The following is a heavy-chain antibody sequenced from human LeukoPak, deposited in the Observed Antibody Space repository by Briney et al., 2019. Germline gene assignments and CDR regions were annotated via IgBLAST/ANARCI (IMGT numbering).Heavy chain of an antibody. J-gene: IGHJ6*03. Sequence: PSETLSLTCTVSGGSISSYYWSWIRQPPGKGLEWIGYIYYSGSTNYNPSLKSRVTMSVDTSKNQFSLKLSSVTAADTAVYYCARGGYSSSRGGYYYYYMDVWGKGTTVTISS. CDR1: GGSISSYY. V-gene: IGHV4-59*12. CDR3: ARGGYSSSRGGYYYYYMDV. D-gene: IGHD6-13*01. CDR2: IYYSGST.